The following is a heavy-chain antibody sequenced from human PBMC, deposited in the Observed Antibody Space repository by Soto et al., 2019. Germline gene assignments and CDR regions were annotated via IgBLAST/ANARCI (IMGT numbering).Heavy chain of an antibody. CDR1: GFTFSSYG. CDR3: AKDLAGVVYDAFDI. CDR2: ISFDGSNK. J-gene: IGHJ3*02. V-gene: IGHV3-30*18. Sequence: PGGSLRLSCAASGFTFSSYGMHWVRQAPGKGLEWVAVISFDGSNKYYADSVKGRFTISRDNSKNTLYLQMNSLRAEDTAVYYCAKDLAGVVYDAFDIWGQGTMVTVSS. D-gene: IGHD3-16*01.